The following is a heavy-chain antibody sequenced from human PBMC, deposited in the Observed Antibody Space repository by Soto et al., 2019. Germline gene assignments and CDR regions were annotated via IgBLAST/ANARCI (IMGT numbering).Heavy chain of an antibody. CDR3: ARVVRYFDTPYGMDV. J-gene: IGHJ6*02. Sequence: EVQLLESGEGLVQPGGSLKLSCAASGFTFSSYAMSWVRQAPGKGLEWVSGIGGSGGNTYYADSVKGRFTISRDNSKNLTVLQMNSLRAEDTAEYYCARVVRYFDTPYGMDVWGQGTTGTVSS. CDR2: IGGSGGNT. D-gene: IGHD3-9*01. CDR1: GFTFSSYA. V-gene: IGHV3-23*01.